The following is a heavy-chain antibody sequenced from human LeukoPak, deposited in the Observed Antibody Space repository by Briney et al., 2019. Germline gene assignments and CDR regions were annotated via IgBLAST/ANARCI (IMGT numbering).Heavy chain of an antibody. CDR3: ARDAHYDILTGYYFWKGFDP. Sequence: PGGSLRLSCAASGFTFSSYGIHWVRQAPGKGLEWVAVIWYDGSNKYYADSVKGRFTISRDNSKNTLYLQMNSLRAEDTAVYYCARDAHYDILTGYYFWKGFDPWGQGTLVTVSS. V-gene: IGHV3-33*01. J-gene: IGHJ5*02. CDR2: IWYDGSNK. D-gene: IGHD3-9*01. CDR1: GFTFSSYG.